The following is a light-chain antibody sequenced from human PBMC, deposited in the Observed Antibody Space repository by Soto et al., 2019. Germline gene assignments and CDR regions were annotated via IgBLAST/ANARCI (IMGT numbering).Light chain of an antibody. V-gene: IGLV1-44*01. CDR3: AAWDDSLNYVV. CDR2: SNN. Sequence: QSVLTQPPSASGTPGQRVTISCSGSRSNIGSNTVNWYQQLPGTAPKLLIYSNNQRPSGVPDRFSGSKSGTSASLAISGLQSADEADYYCAAWDDSLNYVVFGGGTKLTVL. J-gene: IGLJ2*01. CDR1: RSNIGSNT.